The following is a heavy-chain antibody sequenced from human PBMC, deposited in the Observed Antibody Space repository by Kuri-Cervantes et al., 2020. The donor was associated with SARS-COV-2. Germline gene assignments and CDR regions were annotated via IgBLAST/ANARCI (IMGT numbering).Heavy chain of an antibody. CDR2: IRSEAYGGTT. Sequence: GESLKISCTASGFTFGDYAMSWVRQAPGKGLEWVCFIRSEAYGGTTEYAASVKGRFTISRDDSKSIAYLQMNSLKTEDTAVYYCTRDIYYALLGYYYGMDVWGQGTTVTVSS. CDR3: TRDIYYALLGYYYGMDV. D-gene: IGHD3-10*01. CDR1: GFTFGDYA. J-gene: IGHJ6*02. V-gene: IGHV3-49*04.